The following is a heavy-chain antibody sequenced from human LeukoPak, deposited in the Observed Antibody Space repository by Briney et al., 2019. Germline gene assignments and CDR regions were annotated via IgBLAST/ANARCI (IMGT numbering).Heavy chain of an antibody. D-gene: IGHD3-16*01. CDR3: ATGPIDMIVDYLHY. J-gene: IGHJ4*02. CDR2: FDPEDGEK. V-gene: IGHV1-24*01. Sequence: GASVKVSCKISGYTLTDLSMHWARQAPGKGLEWMGRFDPEDGEKIYAQRFQGRVTMTEDTSTDTAYMKLSSLRSEDTAVYYCATGPIDMIVDYLHYWGQGTLVTVSS. CDR1: GYTLTDLS.